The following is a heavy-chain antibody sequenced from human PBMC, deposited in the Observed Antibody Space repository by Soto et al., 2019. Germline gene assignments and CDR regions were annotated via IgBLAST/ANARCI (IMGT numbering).Heavy chain of an antibody. CDR1: GGTFSSYA. V-gene: IGHV1-69*13. CDR3: ARDGVSGIAARNWFDP. J-gene: IGHJ5*02. CDR2: IIPIFGTA. D-gene: IGHD6-6*01. Sequence: SVKVSCKASGGTFSSYAISWVRQAPGQGLEWMGGIIPIFGTANYAQKFQGRVTITADESTSTAYMELSSLRSEDTAVYYCARDGVSGIAARNWFDPWGQGTLVTV.